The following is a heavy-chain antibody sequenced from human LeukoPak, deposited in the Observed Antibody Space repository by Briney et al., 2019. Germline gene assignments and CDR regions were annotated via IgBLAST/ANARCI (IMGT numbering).Heavy chain of an antibody. V-gene: IGHV4-4*07. J-gene: IGHJ6*02. CDR1: GGSISSYY. Sequence: SSETLSLTCTVSGGSISSYYWSWIRQPAGKGLEWIGRIYTSGSTNYNPSLKSRVTMSVDTSKNQFSLKLSSVTAADTAVYYCARGASFYYYYGMDVWGQGTTVTVSS. CDR2: IYTSGST. CDR3: ARGASFYYYYGMDV.